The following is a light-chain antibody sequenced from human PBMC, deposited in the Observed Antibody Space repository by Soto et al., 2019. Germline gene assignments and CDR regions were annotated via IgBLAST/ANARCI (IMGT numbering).Light chain of an antibody. J-gene: IGKJ1*01. CDR1: QGIIDY. Sequence: DIQMTQSPSSLSASVGDTVSITCRASQGIIDYLAWYQQRPGKAPRLLIYAASTLRTGVPSRFSGSGAGTDFTLKISSLQPEDVGTYYCQKYDTVPQTFGPGTRVEIK. CDR2: AAS. CDR3: QKYDTVPQT. V-gene: IGKV1-27*01.